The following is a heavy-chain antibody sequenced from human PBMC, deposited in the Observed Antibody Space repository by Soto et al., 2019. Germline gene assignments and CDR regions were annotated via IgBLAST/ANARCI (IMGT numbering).Heavy chain of an antibody. CDR3: ARDSGGITIFGVVIEGSGGRGVYYYYGMDV. CDR2: ISSSSSYI. D-gene: IGHD3-3*01. CDR1: GFTFSSYS. Sequence: VGSLRLSCAASGFTFSSYSMNCVRQSPGKWLEWVSSISSSSSYIYYADSVKGRFTISRDNAKNSLYLQMNSLRAEDTAVYYCARDSGGITIFGVVIEGSGGRGVYYYYGMDVLGQGTTVTVSS. J-gene: IGHJ6*02. V-gene: IGHV3-21*01.